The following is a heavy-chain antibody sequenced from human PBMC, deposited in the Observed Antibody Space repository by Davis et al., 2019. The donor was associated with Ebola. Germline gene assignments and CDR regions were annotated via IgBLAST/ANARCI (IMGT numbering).Heavy chain of an antibody. CDR1: GFTFSSYA. Sequence: GGSLRLSCAASGFTFSSYAMSWVRQAPGKGLEWVSVIYSGGSTYYADSVKGRFTISRDNSKNTLYLQMNSLRAEDTAVYYCATGGSYYYYYGMDVWGKGTTVTVSS. D-gene: IGHD1-26*01. CDR3: ATGGSYYYYYGMDV. CDR2: IYSGGST. J-gene: IGHJ6*04. V-gene: IGHV3-53*01.